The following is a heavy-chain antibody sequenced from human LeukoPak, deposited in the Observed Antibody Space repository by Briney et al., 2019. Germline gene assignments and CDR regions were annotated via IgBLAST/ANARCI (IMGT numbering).Heavy chain of an antibody. CDR2: IKSTTDGGTT. CDR3: TTTRTY. Sequence: GGSLRLSCAASGFTFSSTWMNLVRQAPGKGLEWVGRIKSTTDGGTTDYAAPVKGRFTISRDDSKNTLYLQMNSLKTEDTAVYYCTTTRTYWGQGTLVTVSS. J-gene: IGHJ4*02. V-gene: IGHV3-15*01. D-gene: IGHD1-26*01. CDR1: GFTFSSTW.